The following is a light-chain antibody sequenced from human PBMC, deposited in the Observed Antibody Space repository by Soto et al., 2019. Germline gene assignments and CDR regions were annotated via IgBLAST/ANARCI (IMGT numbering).Light chain of an antibody. V-gene: IGKV3-11*01. J-gene: IGKJ1*01. CDR2: DAS. CDR3: QQRSNWPPT. Sequence: EIVLTQSPATLSLSPGERATLSCRASQSVSSSLAWYQQKPGQAPRLLMYDASNRATGIPARFSGSGSGTDFTLTISSLAPEDFALYYCQQRSNWPPTFGQGTKVEIK. CDR1: QSVSSS.